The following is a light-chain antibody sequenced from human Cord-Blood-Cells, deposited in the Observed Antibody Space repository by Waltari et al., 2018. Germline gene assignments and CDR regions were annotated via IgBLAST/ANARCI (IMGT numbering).Light chain of an antibody. CDR1: QSISSY. V-gene: IGKV1-39*01. CDR2: AAS. J-gene: IGKJ4*01. CDR3: QQSYSTLRT. Sequence: DIQMTQSPSSLSASVGDRVTITCRASQSISSYLNLYQQKPGKAPKLLIYAASSLQSGVPSRFSGSGSGTDFTLTISSLQPEYFATYYCQQSYSTLRTFGGGTKVEIK.